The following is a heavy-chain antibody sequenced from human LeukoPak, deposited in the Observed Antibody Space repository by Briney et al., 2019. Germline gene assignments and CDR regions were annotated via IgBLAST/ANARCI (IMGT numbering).Heavy chain of an antibody. Sequence: ASVKVSCKASGYTFTGYYMHWVRQAPGQGLEWMGWINPNSGGTNYAQKFQGRVTMTRDTSISTAYMEPSRLRSDDTAGYYCARVLYDILTGYLGGMDVWGQGTTVTVSS. CDR3: ARVLYDILTGYLGGMDV. CDR2: INPNSGGT. CDR1: GYTFTGYY. V-gene: IGHV1-2*02. J-gene: IGHJ6*02. D-gene: IGHD3-9*01.